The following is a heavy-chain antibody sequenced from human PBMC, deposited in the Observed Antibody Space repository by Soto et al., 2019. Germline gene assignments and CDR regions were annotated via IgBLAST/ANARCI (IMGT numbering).Heavy chain of an antibody. CDR2: IYSGGST. CDR1: GFTVSSNY. Sequence: GGSLRLSCAASGFTVSSNYMSWVRQAPGKGLEWVSVIYSGGSTYYADSVKGRFTIPRDNSKNTRYLQMNSLRAEDTAVYYCARAGYYGSGSHRANDAFDIWGQGTMVTVSS. J-gene: IGHJ3*02. V-gene: IGHV3-66*01. D-gene: IGHD3-10*01. CDR3: ARAGYYGSGSHRANDAFDI.